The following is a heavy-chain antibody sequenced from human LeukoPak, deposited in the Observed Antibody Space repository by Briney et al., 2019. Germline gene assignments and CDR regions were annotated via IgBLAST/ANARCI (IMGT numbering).Heavy chain of an antibody. CDR3: TTKVIRGNSGDDYDD. Sequence: GGSLRLSCAASGVTFSSYGMHWVRQAPGKGLEGVALISSDGNDKLYGDSVKGRFTISRDDSKSTLYLQMNSLRAEDTAVYYCTTKVIRGNSGDDYDDWGQGTLVTVSS. J-gene: IGHJ4*02. CDR1: GVTFSSYG. CDR2: ISSDGNDK. D-gene: IGHD5-12*01. V-gene: IGHV3-30*03.